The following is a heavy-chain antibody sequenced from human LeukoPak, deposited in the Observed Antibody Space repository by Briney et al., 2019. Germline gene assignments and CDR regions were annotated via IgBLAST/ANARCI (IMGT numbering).Heavy chain of an antibody. CDR3: AKSSGGYYCSSTSCYPDY. D-gene: IGHD2-2*01. V-gene: IGHV3-23*01. CDR1: GFTFSSYA. Sequence: GGSLRLSCAASGFTFSSYAMSWVRQAPGKGLEWVSAISGSGGSTYYADSVNGRFTISRDNSKNTLYLQMNSLRAEDTAVYYCAKSSGGYYCSSTSCYPDYWGQGTLVTVSS. J-gene: IGHJ4*02. CDR2: ISGSGGST.